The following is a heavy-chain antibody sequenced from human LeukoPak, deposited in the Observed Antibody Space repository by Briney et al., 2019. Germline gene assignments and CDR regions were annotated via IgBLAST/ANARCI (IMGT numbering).Heavy chain of an antibody. V-gene: IGHV1-2*02. D-gene: IGHD3-22*01. CDR2: INPNSGGT. CDR1: GYTFTGYY. Sequence: ASVKVSCKASGYTFTGYYMHWVRQAPGQGLEWMGWINPNSGGTNYAQKFQGRVTMTRDTSISTAYMELSRLRSDDTAVYYCARATMDSSGYYFLSWGQGTLVTVSS. CDR3: ARATMDSSGYYFLS. J-gene: IGHJ5*02.